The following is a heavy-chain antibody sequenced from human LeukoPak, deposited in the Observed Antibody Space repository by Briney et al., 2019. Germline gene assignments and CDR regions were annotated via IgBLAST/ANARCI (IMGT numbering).Heavy chain of an antibody. J-gene: IGHJ4*02. D-gene: IGHD6-6*01. CDR2: IIPIFGTA. CDR1: GGTFSSYA. CDR3: ARSNEGGRSSSSDY. V-gene: IGHV1-69*13. Sequence: SVKVSCKASGGTFSSYAISWVRQAPGQGLEWMGGIIPIFGTANYAQKFQGRVTITADESTSTAYMELSSLRSEDTAVYYCARSNEGGRSSSSDYWGQGTLVTVSS.